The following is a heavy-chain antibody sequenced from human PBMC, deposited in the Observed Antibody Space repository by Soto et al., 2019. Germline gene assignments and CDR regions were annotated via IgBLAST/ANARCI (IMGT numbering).Heavy chain of an antibody. CDR2: ISGSGGST. V-gene: IGHV3-23*01. Sequence: EVQLLESGGGLVQPGGSLRLSCAASGFTFSSYAMSWVRQAPGKGLEWVSAISGSGGSTYYADSVKGRFTISRDNSKNTLYLQMNSVRAEDTAVYYCAKDDELYGSGTKCYWGQGTLVTVSS. CDR3: AKDDELYGSGTKCY. D-gene: IGHD3-10*01. J-gene: IGHJ4*02. CDR1: GFTFSSYA.